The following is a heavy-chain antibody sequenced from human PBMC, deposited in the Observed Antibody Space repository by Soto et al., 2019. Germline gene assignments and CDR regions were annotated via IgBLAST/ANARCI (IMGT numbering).Heavy chain of an antibody. CDR2: ISYDGSNK. V-gene: IGHV3-30-3*01. D-gene: IGHD5-18*01. Sequence: GGSLRLSCAASGFTFSSYAMHWVRQAPGKGLECVAVISYDGSNKYYADSVKGRFTISRDNSKNTLYLQMNSLRAEDTAVYYCARDVDTAMVTRPVYWGQGTLVTVSS. CDR3: ARDVDTAMVTRPVY. CDR1: GFTFSSYA. J-gene: IGHJ4*02.